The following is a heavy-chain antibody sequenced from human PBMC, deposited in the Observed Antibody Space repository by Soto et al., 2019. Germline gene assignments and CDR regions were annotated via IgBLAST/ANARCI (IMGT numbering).Heavy chain of an antibody. CDR3: ASTTRGYCSGGSCYHDAFDI. Sequence: GESLKISCKGSGYSFTSYWIGWVRQMPGKGLEWMGIIYPGDSDTRYSPSFQGQVTISLDKSISNAYLQLSSLKASDTAMYYCASTTRGYCSGGSCYHDAFDIWGQGTMVTVSS. CDR1: GYSFTSYW. D-gene: IGHD2-15*01. J-gene: IGHJ3*02. CDR2: IYPGDSDT. V-gene: IGHV5-51*01.